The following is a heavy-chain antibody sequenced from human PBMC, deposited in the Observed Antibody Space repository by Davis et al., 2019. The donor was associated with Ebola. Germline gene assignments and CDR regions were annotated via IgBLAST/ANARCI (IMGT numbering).Heavy chain of an antibody. D-gene: IGHD3-3*01. CDR3: ARFLEWKADY. CDR1: GYSFTSYW. J-gene: IGHJ4*02. V-gene: IGHV5-51*01. Sequence: GESLKISCKSSGYSFTSYWISWVRQMPGKGLEWMGIIYPGDSDTRYSPSFQGQVTISADKSITTAYLQWSSLKASDTAMYYCARFLEWKADYWGQGTLVTVSS. CDR2: IYPGDSDT.